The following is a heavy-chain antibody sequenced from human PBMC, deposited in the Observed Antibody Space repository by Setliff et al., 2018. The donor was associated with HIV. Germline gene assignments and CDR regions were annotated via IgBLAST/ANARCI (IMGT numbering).Heavy chain of an antibody. Sequence: PSETLSLTCTVSGGFSISNTDYWGWIRQSPGKGLEWIGNIHFSGTTYYNPSPKSRVTMFVATSKQQFFLSLASVTAADTALYYCARPSLGIGGGSIFDLWGQGLLVTVSS. CDR3: ARPSLGIGGGSIFDL. J-gene: IGHJ4*02. V-gene: IGHV4-39*01. D-gene: IGHD3-3*01. CDR2: IHFSGTT. CDR1: GGFSISNTDY.